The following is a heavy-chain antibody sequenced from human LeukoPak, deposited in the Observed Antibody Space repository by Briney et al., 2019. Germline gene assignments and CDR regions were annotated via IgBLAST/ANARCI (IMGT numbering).Heavy chain of an antibody. J-gene: IGHJ6*03. Sequence: ASVKVSCKASGYTFTGYYMHWVRQAPGQGLEWMGRINPNSGGTNYAQKFQGRVTMTRDTSISTAYMELSRLRSDDTAVYYCARGAGTTYYYYYIDVWGKGTTVTVSS. D-gene: IGHD1-7*01. V-gene: IGHV1-2*06. CDR2: INPNSGGT. CDR1: GYTFTGYY. CDR3: ARGAGTTYYYYYIDV.